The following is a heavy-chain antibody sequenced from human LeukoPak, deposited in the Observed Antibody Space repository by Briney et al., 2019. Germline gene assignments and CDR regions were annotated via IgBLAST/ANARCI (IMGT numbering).Heavy chain of an antibody. J-gene: IGHJ4*02. D-gene: IGHD3-22*01. Sequence: GGSLRLSCAASGFTFSSYAMSWVRQAPGKGLEWVSAISGSGGSTYYADSVKGRFTSSRDNSKNTLYLQMNSLRAEDTAVYYCAKASLRSGYYYDSSGYYAPFDYWGQGTLVTVSS. CDR3: AKASLRSGYYYDSSGYYAPFDY. CDR2: ISGSGGST. CDR1: GFTFSSYA. V-gene: IGHV3-23*01.